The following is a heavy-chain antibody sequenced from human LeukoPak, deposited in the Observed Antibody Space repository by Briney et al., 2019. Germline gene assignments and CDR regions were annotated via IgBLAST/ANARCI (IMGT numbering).Heavy chain of an antibody. J-gene: IGHJ4*02. D-gene: IGHD1-26*01. Sequence: PGGSLRLSCAAPGFTLSSYSMNWVRQAPGKGLEWVSSISSSSSYIYYADSVEGRFTISRDNAKNSLYLQMNSLRAEDTAVYYCAREGSGSYYGYWGQGTLVTVSS. V-gene: IGHV3-21*01. CDR1: GFTLSSYS. CDR3: AREGSGSYYGY. CDR2: ISSSSSYI.